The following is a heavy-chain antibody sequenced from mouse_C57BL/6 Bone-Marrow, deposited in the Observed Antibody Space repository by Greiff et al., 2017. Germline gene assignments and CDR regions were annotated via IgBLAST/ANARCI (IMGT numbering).Heavy chain of an antibody. CDR1: GFTFSSYA. CDR2: ISDGGSYT. CDR3: ARYYDYDGGGDY. D-gene: IGHD2-4*01. J-gene: IGHJ2*01. Sequence: EVHLVESGGGLVKPGGSLKLSCAASGFTFSSYAMSWVRQTPEKRLEWVATISDGGSYTYYPDNVKGRFTISRDNAKNNLYLQMSHLKSEDTAMYYCARYYDYDGGGDYWGQGTTLTVSS. V-gene: IGHV5-4*01.